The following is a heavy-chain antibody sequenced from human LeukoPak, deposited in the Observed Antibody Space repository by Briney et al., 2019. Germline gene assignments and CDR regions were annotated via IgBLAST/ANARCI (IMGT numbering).Heavy chain of an antibody. CDR3: AKDMSYDRSGGMVD. CDR2: ISWNSGSI. D-gene: IGHD3-22*01. V-gene: IGHV3-9*03. CDR1: GFTFDDYA. Sequence: PGGSLRLSCVASGFTFDDYAMHWVRQAPGKGLEWVSGISWNSGSIGYGDSVKGRFTISRDNAKNSLYLQMNSLRAEDMALYYCAKDMSYDRSGGMVDWGQGTLVTVSS. J-gene: IGHJ4*02.